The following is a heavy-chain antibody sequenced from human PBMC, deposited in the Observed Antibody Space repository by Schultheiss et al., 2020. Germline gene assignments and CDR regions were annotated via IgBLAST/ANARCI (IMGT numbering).Heavy chain of an antibody. CDR3: ARQGPTHYCSSTSCPVDY. J-gene: IGHJ4*02. V-gene: IGHV5-10-1*01. CDR2: IDPSDSYT. D-gene: IGHD2-2*01. Sequence: GESLKISCKGSGYSFTSYWISWVRQMPGKGLEWMGRIDPSDSYTNYSPSFQGHVTISADKSISTAYLQWGSLKASDTAMYYCARQGPTHYCSSTSCPVDYWGQGTLVTVSS. CDR1: GYSFTSYW.